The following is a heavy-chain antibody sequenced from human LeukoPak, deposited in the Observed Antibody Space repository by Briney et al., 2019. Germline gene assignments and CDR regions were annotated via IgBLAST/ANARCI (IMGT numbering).Heavy chain of an antibody. J-gene: IGHJ6*03. V-gene: IGHV4-59*01. CDR1: GGSISTYY. CDR3: ARTTEGYAGGPGYSYYYYMDV. D-gene: IGHD5-12*01. Sequence: SETLSLTCTVSGGSISTYYWSWIRQPPGKALEWIGYIYYSGITNYNPSLKSRVTISVDTSKNQFSLKLSSVTAADTAVYYCARTTEGYAGGPGYSYYYYMDVWGKGTTVTISS. CDR2: IYYSGIT.